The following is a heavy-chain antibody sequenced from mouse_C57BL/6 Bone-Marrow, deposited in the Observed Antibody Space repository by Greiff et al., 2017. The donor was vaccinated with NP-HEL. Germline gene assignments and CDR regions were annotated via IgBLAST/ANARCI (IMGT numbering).Heavy chain of an antibody. V-gene: IGHV14-4*01. CDR3: TTLQLRLLYFDY. CDR2: IDPENGDT. D-gene: IGHD3-2*02. Sequence: EVQLQESGAELVRPGASVKLSCTASGFNIKDDYMHWVKQRPEQGLEWIGWIDPENGDTEYASKFQGKATITADTSYNTAYLQLSSLTSEDTAVYYCTTLQLRLLYFDYWGQGTTLTVSS. CDR1: GFNIKDDY. J-gene: IGHJ2*01.